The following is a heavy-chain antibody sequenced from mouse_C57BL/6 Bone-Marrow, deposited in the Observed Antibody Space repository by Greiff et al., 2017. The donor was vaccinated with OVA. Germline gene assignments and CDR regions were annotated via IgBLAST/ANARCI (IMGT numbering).Heavy chain of an antibody. CDR1: GFTFSDYG. Sequence: DVKLVESGGGLVQPGGSLKLSCAASGFTFSDYGMAWVRQAPRQGPEWVAFISNLAYSIYYADTVTGRFTISRENAKNTLYLEMSSLRSEDTAMYYCARRVGRGAMDYWGQGTSVTVSS. CDR3: ARRVGRGAMDY. V-gene: IGHV5-15*04. J-gene: IGHJ4*01. D-gene: IGHD4-1*01. CDR2: ISNLAYSI.